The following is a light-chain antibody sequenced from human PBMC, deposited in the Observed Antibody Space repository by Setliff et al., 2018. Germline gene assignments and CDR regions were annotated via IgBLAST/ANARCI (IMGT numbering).Light chain of an antibody. J-gene: IGLJ1*01. CDR2: XVR. CDR3: SSYTGISTYV. CDR1: XXDXXGXXX. Sequence: QSALAQPASVSGSPGQSITIPCTGTXXDXXGXXXXXXXXXXXXXXXXLLXXXVRDRPSGVSDRFSGSKSGNTASLTISGLQAEDEADYYCSSYTGISTYVIGTGTKVTVL. V-gene: IGLV2-14*03.